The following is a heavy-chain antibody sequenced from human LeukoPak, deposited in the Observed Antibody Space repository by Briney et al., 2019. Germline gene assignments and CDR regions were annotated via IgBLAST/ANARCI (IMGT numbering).Heavy chain of an antibody. J-gene: IGHJ4*02. CDR2: IYYSGST. CDR1: GGSISSSSYY. D-gene: IGHD3-3*01. V-gene: IGHV4-39*01. CDR3: ARHGRNVLRSPAYFDY. Sequence: PSETLSLTCTVSGGSISSSSYYWGWSRQPPGKGLEWIGSIYYSGSTYYNPSLKSRVTISVNTSKNQFSLKLSSVTAADTAVYYCARHGRNVLRSPAYFDYWGQGTLVTVSS.